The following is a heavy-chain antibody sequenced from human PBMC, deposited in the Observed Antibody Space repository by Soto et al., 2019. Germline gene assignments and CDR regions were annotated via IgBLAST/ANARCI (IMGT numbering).Heavy chain of an antibody. CDR3: ARHRIAAAGTSFDI. Sequence: GEALKISCKGSGYSFTSYWIGWVRQMPGKGLEWMGIIYPGDSDTRYSPSFQGQVTISAAKTTSTAYLQWSSLKASDTATDYCARHRIAAAGTSFDIWGQGTMVTVSS. J-gene: IGHJ3*02. CDR2: IYPGDSDT. V-gene: IGHV5-51*01. CDR1: GYSFTSYW. D-gene: IGHD6-13*01.